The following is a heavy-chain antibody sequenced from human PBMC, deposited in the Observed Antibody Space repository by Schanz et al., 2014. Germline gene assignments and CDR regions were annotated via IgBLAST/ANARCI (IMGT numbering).Heavy chain of an antibody. V-gene: IGHV4-59*12. CDR3: ARSPGDFPGWFDS. D-gene: IGHD4-17*01. CDR1: AAFISRYY. J-gene: IGHJ5*01. Sequence: QVQLQESGPGLVKPSETLSLTCTVSAAFISRYYWSWVRQAPGKGLEWIGYIYHSGSTYYNPSLKSRVTISVDRSKNQFSLILNSVTAADTAVYYCARSPGDFPGWFDSWGQGTLVTVSS. CDR2: IYHSGST.